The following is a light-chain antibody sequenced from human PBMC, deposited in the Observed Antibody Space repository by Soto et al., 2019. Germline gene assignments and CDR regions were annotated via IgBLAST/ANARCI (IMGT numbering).Light chain of an antibody. CDR1: QTVRNNY. J-gene: IGKJ5*01. CDR3: QQHDILPIT. Sequence: EFVLTQSPGTLSLSLGERATLSGMASQTVRNNYLAWYQQKPGQAPRLLISGASRRATGIPDRFSGAGSGTDFTLTISRLEPEDFALYYCQQHDILPITFGQGTRLEIK. CDR2: GAS. V-gene: IGKV3-20*01.